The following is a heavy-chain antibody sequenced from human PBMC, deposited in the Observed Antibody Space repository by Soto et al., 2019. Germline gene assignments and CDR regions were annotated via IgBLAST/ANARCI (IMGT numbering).Heavy chain of an antibody. V-gene: IGHV3-33*01. CDR1: GFTFSSYG. CDR3: ARDGFRSWGYYGMDF. Sequence: GGSLRLCCAASGFTFSSYGMHWVRQAPGKGLEWVAVIWYDGSNKYYADSVKGRFTISRDNSKNTLYLQMNSLRAEDTAVYYCARDGFRSWGYYGMDFLGNATKVTVS. J-gene: IGHJ6*04. CDR2: IWYDGSNK. D-gene: IGHD6-13*01.